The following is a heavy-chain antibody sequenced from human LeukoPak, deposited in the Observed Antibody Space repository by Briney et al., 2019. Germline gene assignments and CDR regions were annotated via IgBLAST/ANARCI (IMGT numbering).Heavy chain of an antibody. CDR2: IIPIFGTA. CDR1: GGTFSSYA. D-gene: IGHD3-10*01. J-gene: IGHJ4*02. V-gene: IGHV1-69*05. Sequence: SVKVSCKASGGTFSSYAISWVRQAPGQGLEWMGGIIPIFGTANYAQKFQGRVTITTDESTSTAYMELSSLRSEDTAVYYCARGGRFGELPHSLDYWGQGTLVTVSS. CDR3: ARGGRFGELPHSLDY.